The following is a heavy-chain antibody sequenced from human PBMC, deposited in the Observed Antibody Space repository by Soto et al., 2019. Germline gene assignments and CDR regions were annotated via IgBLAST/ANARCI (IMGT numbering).Heavy chain of an antibody. J-gene: IGHJ6*03. V-gene: IGHV3-48*01. CDR1: GFILSDCA. CDR3: ARDLSWGLNGYYYMDA. D-gene: IGHD3-16*01. CDR2: ISSSSSVI. Sequence: EVQLVESGGGLVQPGGSLRLSCATSGFILSDCAMNWVRQAPGKGLEWVSYISSSSSVIDYADSVKGRFTVSRDNARNSLYLKLNSLRAEDTAVYYCARDLSWGLNGYYYMDAWGKGTTVTVSS.